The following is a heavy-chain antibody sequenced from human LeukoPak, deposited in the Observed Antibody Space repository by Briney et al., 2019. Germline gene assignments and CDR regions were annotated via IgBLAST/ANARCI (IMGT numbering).Heavy chain of an antibody. J-gene: IGHJ5*02. D-gene: IGHD1-26*01. CDR3: ARDSLSGSYYDP. CDR1: GFTVSSNY. Sequence: GGSLRLSRAASGFTVSSNYMSWVRQAPGKGVEWVSVIYSGGSTYYADSVKGRFTISRDNSENTLYLQMNSLRAEDTAVYYCARDSLSGSYYDPWGQGTLVTVSS. CDR2: IYSGGST. V-gene: IGHV3-66*02.